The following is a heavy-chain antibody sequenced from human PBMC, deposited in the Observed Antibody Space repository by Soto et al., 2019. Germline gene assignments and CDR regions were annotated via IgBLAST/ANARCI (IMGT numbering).Heavy chain of an antibody. D-gene: IGHD2-2*01. CDR2: IYYSGST. V-gene: IGHV4-31*03. CDR1: GGSISSGGYY. CDR3: ERSCTSANYFDY. J-gene: IGHJ4*02. Sequence: QVQLQESGPGLVKPSQTLSLTCTVSGGSISSGGYYWSWIRQHPGKGLEWIGYIYYSGSTYYNPSLKSRVTITVDTSKNQFSLKLSSVTAADTAVYYCERSCTSANYFDYWGQVILVTVSS.